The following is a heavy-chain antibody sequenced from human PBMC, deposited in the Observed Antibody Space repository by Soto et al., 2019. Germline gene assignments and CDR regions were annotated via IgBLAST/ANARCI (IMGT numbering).Heavy chain of an antibody. V-gene: IGHV4-31*03. CDR2: IYYSGST. J-gene: IGHJ5*02. Sequence: SETLSLTCTVSVGSISSGGYYWSWIRQHPGKGLEWIGYIYYSGSTYYNPSLKSRVTISVDTSKNQFSLKLSSVTAADTAVYYCAREHCTNGVCHRVDPWGQGTLVTVSS. D-gene: IGHD2-8*01. CDR3: AREHCTNGVCHRVDP. CDR1: VGSISSGGYY.